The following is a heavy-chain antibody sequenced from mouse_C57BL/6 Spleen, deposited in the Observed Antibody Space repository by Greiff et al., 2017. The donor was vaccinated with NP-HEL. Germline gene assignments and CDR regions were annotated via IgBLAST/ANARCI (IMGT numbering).Heavy chain of an antibody. J-gene: IGHJ1*03. D-gene: IGHD2-4*01. V-gene: IGHV1-19*01. Sequence: VHVKQSGPVLVKPGASVKMSCKASGYTFTDYYMNWVKQSHGKSLEWIGVINPYNGGTSYNQKFKGKATFTADTSSNTAYMQLSSLTTEDSAIYYCARYDYDYSYWYFDVWGTGTTVTVSS. CDR3: ARYDYDYSYWYFDV. CDR2: INPYNGGT. CDR1: GYTFTDYY.